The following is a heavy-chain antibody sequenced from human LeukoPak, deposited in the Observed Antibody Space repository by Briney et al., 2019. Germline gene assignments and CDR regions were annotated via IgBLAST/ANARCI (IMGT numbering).Heavy chain of an antibody. CDR2: IYTSGST. CDR3: ARQLQVCSGGSCYSGKGIDY. CDR1: GGSISSGNYY. D-gene: IGHD2-15*01. J-gene: IGHJ4*02. V-gene: IGHV4-61*02. Sequence: PSETLSLTCTVSGGSISSGNYYWSWIRQPAGKGLEWIGRIYTSGSTNYNPSLKSRVTISVDTPKNQFSLKLSSVTAADTAVYYCARQLQVCSGGSCYSGKGIDYWGQGTLVTVSS.